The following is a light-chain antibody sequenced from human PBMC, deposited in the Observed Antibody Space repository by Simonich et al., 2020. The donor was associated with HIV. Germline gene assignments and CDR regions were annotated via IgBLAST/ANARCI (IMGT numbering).Light chain of an antibody. CDR1: QSVSSN. CDR2: GAS. Sequence: EIVMTQSPATLSVSPGEGATLSCRASQSVSSNLAWYQKKPGQAPRLLIDGASTRATGIPARFGGSGSGTEFTLTISSLQSEDFAVYYGQQYNNWPPTFGQWTKLEIK. V-gene: IGKV3-15*01. CDR3: QQYNNWPPT. J-gene: IGKJ2*01.